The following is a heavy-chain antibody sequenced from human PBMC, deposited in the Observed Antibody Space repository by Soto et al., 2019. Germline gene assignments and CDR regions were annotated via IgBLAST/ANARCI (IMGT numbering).Heavy chain of an antibody. Sequence: PVVSLRLSCAASGFTFSSYAMSWVRQAPGKGLEWVSAISGSGGSTYYADSVKGRFTISRDNAKNSVYLEMSSLRDEDSAVYYCARDPPNCSHYAMDVWGQGTTVPVSS. CDR3: ARDPPNCSHYAMDV. V-gene: IGHV3-23*01. CDR1: GFTFSSYA. D-gene: IGHD7-27*01. CDR2: ISGSGGST. J-gene: IGHJ6*02.